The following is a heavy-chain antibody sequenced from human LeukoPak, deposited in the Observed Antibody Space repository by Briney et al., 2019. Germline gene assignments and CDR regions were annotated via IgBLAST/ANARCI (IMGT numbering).Heavy chain of an antibody. V-gene: IGHV1-18*01. CDR1: GYTFTSYG. J-gene: IGHJ3*02. CDR2: ISAYNGNT. D-gene: IGHD1-26*01. Sequence: ASVKVSCKASGYTFTSYGISWVRQAPGQGLEWMGWISAYNGNTNYAQKLQGRVTMTTDTSTSTAYKELRSLRSDDTAVYYCARGRSIVGATRGDDAFDIWGQGTMVTVSS. CDR3: ARGRSIVGATRGDDAFDI.